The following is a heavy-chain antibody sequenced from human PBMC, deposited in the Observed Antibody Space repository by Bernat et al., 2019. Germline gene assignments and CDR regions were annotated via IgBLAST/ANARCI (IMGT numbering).Heavy chain of an antibody. CDR2: ITGSGGNT. CDR3: AKRYSTSWYVEQ. CDR1: GFTFSSYA. J-gene: IGHJ1*01. D-gene: IGHD6-13*01. V-gene: IGHV3-23*01. Sequence: EVQLSESGGGLVQPGGSLRLSCAASGFTFSSYAMSWACQAPGKGLEWVAGITGSGGNTYYAESVKGRFTISRDNSKNTLYLQINSLRAEDTAVYYCAKRYSTSWYVEQWGQGTLVTVSS.